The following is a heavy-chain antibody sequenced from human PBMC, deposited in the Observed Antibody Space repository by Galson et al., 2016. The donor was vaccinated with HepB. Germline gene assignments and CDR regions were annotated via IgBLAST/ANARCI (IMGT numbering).Heavy chain of an antibody. D-gene: IGHD3-16*01. CDR1: GFTFNNSA. Sequence: LRLSCAASGFTFNNSAMSWVRQAPGKGLEWVSAISGSANSTYYADSVKGRFTISRDNSKNTLYLLMNSLRVEDTALYYCAKPRGRYGQFDSWGQGTLVTVSS. CDR3: AKPRGRYGQFDS. V-gene: IGHV3-23*01. CDR2: ISGSANST. J-gene: IGHJ4*02.